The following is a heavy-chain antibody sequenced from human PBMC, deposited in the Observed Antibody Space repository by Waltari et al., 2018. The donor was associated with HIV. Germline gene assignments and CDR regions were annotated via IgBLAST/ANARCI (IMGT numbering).Heavy chain of an antibody. J-gene: IGHJ6*02. Sequence: QVHLVQSGAEVKMPGASVRVSCTTSGYIFTNSGVSWVRQAPGQGLEWLGWISGYNANTNYAQRLQGRVTLTTDTSTSTAYMELRSLRSDDTAVYYCARGLGGSYYYGVDVWGQGTTVTVS. CDR1: GYIFTNSG. V-gene: IGHV1-18*01. CDR3: ARGLGGSYYYGVDV. CDR2: ISGYNANT.